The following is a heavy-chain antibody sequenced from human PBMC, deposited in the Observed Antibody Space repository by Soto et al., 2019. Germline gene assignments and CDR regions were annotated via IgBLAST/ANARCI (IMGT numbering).Heavy chain of an antibody. D-gene: IGHD2-2*02. J-gene: IGHJ5*02. V-gene: IGHV1-69*13. CDR3: ARGVGCSSTSCYTTRNWFDP. Sequence: SVKVSCKASGGTFSSYAISWVRQSPVQGLEWMGGIIPIFGTANYAQKFQGRVTITADESTSTAYMELSGLRSEDTAVYYCARGVGCSSTSCYTTRNWFDPWGQGTLVTVSS. CDR2: IIPIFGTA. CDR1: GGTFSSYA.